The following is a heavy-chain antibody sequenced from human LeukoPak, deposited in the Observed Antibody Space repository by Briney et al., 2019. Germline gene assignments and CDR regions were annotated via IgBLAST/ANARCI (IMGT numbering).Heavy chain of an antibody. D-gene: IGHD6-13*01. V-gene: IGHV1-69*05. Sequence: SVKVSCKASGGTFSSYAISWVRQAPGQGLEWMGGIIPIFGTANYAQEFQGRVTITTDESTSTAYMELSSLRSEDTAVYYCARGVAAAGLGAFDYWGQGTLVTVSS. J-gene: IGHJ4*02. CDR2: IIPIFGTA. CDR3: ARGVAAAGLGAFDY. CDR1: GGTFSSYA.